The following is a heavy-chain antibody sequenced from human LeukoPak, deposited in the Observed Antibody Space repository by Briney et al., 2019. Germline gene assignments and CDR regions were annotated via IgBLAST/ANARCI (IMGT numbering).Heavy chain of an antibody. Sequence: SETLSLTCTVSGGSISSYYWSWIRQPPGKGLEWIGSIYYSGSTYYNPSLKSRVTISVDTSKNQFSLKLSSVTAADTAVYYCARGNPSYDSSGYYYVGDAFDIWGQGTMVTVSS. CDR1: GGSISSYY. J-gene: IGHJ3*02. CDR3: ARGNPSYDSSGYYYVGDAFDI. V-gene: IGHV4-59*12. CDR2: IYYSGST. D-gene: IGHD3-22*01.